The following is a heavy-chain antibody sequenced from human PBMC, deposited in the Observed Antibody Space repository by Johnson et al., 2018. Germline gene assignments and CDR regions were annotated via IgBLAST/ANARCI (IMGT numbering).Heavy chain of an antibody. CDR2: ISYDGGKE. CDR1: RFSFSSYT. V-gene: IGHV3-30-3*01. Sequence: QVQLVQSGGGVVQPGRSLRLSCAASRFSFSSYTMHWVRQAPGQGLEWTAVISYDGGKEYFADSVKGRFTISRDNSQNTVYLQLNNLRADDTAVYYCARGGIAVTGTEKLYYYMDVWGTGTTVTVSS. J-gene: IGHJ6*03. D-gene: IGHD6-19*01. CDR3: ARGGIAVTGTEKLYYYMDV.